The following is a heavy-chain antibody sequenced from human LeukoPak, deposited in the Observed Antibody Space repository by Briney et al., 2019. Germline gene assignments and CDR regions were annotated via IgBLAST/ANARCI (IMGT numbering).Heavy chain of an antibody. V-gene: IGHV3-7*01. Sequence: GGSLRLSCAASGFTFSSYWMSWVRQAPGKGLEWVANIKQDGSEKYYVDSVKGRFTISRDNAKNSLYPQMNSLRAEDTAVYYCARDAYGDYLDYWGQGTLVTVSS. J-gene: IGHJ4*02. CDR3: ARDAYGDYLDY. CDR2: IKQDGSEK. CDR1: GFTFSSYW. D-gene: IGHD4-17*01.